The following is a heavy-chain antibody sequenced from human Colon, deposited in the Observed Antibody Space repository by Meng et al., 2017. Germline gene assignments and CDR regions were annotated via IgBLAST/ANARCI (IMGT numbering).Heavy chain of an antibody. CDR2: INWNGATP. Sequence: GGSLRLSCAASGFTFDDYAMSWVRQVPGKGLEWISGINWNGATPSYADSVKGRFIISRDNAKSSLSLQMNSLRAEDTALYFCARDEEGFHHWGQGTLVTVSS. J-gene: IGHJ1*01. CDR3: ARDEEGFHH. V-gene: IGHV3-20*04. CDR1: GFTFDDYA.